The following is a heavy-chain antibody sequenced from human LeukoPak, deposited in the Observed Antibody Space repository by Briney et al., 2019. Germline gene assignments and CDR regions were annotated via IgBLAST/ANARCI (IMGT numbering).Heavy chain of an antibody. CDR2: INPHSGGT. Sequence: GASVKVSCKASGYTFTSYGISWVRQAPGQGLEWMGWINPHSGGTNYAQKFQGRVTMTRDTSISTAYVELNRLRSDDTAVYYCARGGLPAFYYYMDVWGKGTTVTVSS. CDR3: ARGGLPAFYYYMDV. D-gene: IGHD1-26*01. V-gene: IGHV1-2*02. CDR1: GYTFTSYG. J-gene: IGHJ6*03.